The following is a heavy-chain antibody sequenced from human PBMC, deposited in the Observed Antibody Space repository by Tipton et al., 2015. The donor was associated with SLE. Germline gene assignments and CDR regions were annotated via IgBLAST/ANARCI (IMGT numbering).Heavy chain of an antibody. J-gene: IGHJ4*02. Sequence: TLSLTCAVSDYSISSGHYWGWIRQPPGKGLEWIGYINYSGSTNYNPSLKSRVTISVDTSKNQFSLKLSSVTAADTAVYYCARLEGDGYKWYFDYWGQGTLVTVST. CDR1: DYSISSGHY. CDR3: ARLEGDGYKWYFDY. CDR2: INYSGST. D-gene: IGHD5-24*01. V-gene: IGHV4-38-2*01.